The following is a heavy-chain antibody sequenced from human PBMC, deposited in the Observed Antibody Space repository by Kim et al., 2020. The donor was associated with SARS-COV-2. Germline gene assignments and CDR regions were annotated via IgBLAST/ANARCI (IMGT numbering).Heavy chain of an antibody. D-gene: IGHD6-19*01. V-gene: IGHV3-30*18. CDR3: AKVGSMQWLAKRDNYYMDV. J-gene: IGHJ6*03. CDR1: GFTFSSYG. CDR2: ISYDGSNK. Sequence: GGSLRLSCAASGFTFSSYGMHWVRQAPGKGLEWVAVISYDGSNKYYADSVKGRFTISRDNSKNTLYLQMNSLRAEDTAVYYCAKVGSMQWLAKRDNYYMDVWGKGTTVTVSS.